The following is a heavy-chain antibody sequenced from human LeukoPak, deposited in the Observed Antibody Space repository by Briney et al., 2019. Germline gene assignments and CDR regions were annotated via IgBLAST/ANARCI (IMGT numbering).Heavy chain of an antibody. Sequence: PSETLSLTCTVSGGSISSYYWSWIRQPPGKGLEWIGYIYYSGSTNYNPSLKSRVTISVDTSKNQFSLKLSSVTAADTAVYYCARGRRIQLWLRAPAFDIWSQGTMVTVSS. CDR2: IYYSGST. CDR1: GGSISSYY. V-gene: IGHV4-59*01. CDR3: ARGRRIQLWLRAPAFDI. D-gene: IGHD5-18*01. J-gene: IGHJ3*02.